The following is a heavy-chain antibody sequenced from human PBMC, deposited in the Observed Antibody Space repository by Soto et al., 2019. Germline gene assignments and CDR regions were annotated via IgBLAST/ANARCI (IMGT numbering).Heavy chain of an antibody. J-gene: IGHJ4*02. CDR2: MNPNSGNT. CDR1: GYTFTSYD. Sequence: QVQLVQSGAEVKKPGASVKVSCKASGYTFTSYDINWVRQATGQGLEWMGWMNPNSGNTGYAQKFQGRVTMTRNTSISTAYMELSSLRSEDTAVYYCARVLRRYCSGGSCYSILAYWGQGTLVTVSS. D-gene: IGHD2-15*01. V-gene: IGHV1-8*01. CDR3: ARVLRRYCSGGSCYSILAY.